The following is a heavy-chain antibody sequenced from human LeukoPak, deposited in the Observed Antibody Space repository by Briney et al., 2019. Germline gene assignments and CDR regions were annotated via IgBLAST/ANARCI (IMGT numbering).Heavy chain of an antibody. Sequence: ASVKVSCKASGYTFTSYYMHWVRQAPGQGLEWMGIINPSGGSTSYAQKFQGRVTMTRNTSISTAYMELSSLRSEDTAVYYCARAFVLLWSPRGHPEYGMDVWGQGTTVTVSS. CDR1: GYTFTSYY. J-gene: IGHJ6*02. D-gene: IGHD3-10*01. CDR2: INPSGGST. V-gene: IGHV1-46*01. CDR3: ARAFVLLWSPRGHPEYGMDV.